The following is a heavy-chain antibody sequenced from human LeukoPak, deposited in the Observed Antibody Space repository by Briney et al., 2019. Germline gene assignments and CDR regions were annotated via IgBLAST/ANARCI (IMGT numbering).Heavy chain of an antibody. D-gene: IGHD1-26*01. CDR3: ARDNIATRGLYFHL. V-gene: IGHV3-30-3*01. J-gene: IGHJ2*01. CDR2: ISYDGSNK. Sequence: PGRSLSLSCAVSGFTFSSYAMHWVRQAPGKGLEWVAVISYDGSNKYYADSVKGRFTISRDNSKNTLYLQMNSLRAEDTAVYYCARDNIATRGLYFHLWGRR. CDR1: GFTFSSYA.